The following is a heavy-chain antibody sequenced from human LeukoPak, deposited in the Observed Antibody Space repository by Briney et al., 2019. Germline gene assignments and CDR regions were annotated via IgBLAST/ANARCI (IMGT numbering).Heavy chain of an antibody. CDR3: ARVDHITIFGVVTENDWFDP. J-gene: IGHJ5*02. D-gene: IGHD3-3*01. CDR2: IYYSGST. Sequence: SETLSLTCTVSGGSISSSSYYWGWIRQPPGKGLERIGSIYYSGSTYYNPSLKSRATISVDTSKNQFSLKLSSVTAADTAVYYCARVDHITIFGVVTENDWFDPWGQGTLVTVSS. V-gene: IGHV4-39*07. CDR1: GGSISSSSYY.